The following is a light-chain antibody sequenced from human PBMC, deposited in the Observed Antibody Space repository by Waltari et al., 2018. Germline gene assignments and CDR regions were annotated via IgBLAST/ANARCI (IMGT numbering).Light chain of an antibody. CDR2: DTS. CDR3: QQRNNWPLS. V-gene: IGKV3-11*01. CDR1: KGVSVY. J-gene: IGKJ4*01. Sequence: IALTQSPATLSLSPGERATLSCRANKGVSVYLAWYQLTPGQAPRILIYDTSNRATGIPARFSGSGSETDFTLTISSLEPEDFAVYYCQQRNNWPLSFGGGTKVEIK.